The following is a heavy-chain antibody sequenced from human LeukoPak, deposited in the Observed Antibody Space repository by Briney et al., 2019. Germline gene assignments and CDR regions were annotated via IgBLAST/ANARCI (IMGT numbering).Heavy chain of an antibody. CDR2: ISWNSGSI. D-gene: IGHD5-12*01. J-gene: IGHJ4*02. V-gene: IGHV3-9*01. CDR3: ASQRRDGYNSFDY. CDR1: GFTFDDYA. Sequence: GRSLRLSCAASGFTFDDYAMHWVRQAPGKGLEWVSGISWNSGSIGYADSVKGRFTISRDNSKNTLYLQMNSLRAEDTAVYYCASQRRDGYNSFDYWGQGTLVTVSS.